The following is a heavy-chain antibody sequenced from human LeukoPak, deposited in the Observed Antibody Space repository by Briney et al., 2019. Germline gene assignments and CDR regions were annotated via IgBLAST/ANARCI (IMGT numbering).Heavy chain of an antibody. D-gene: IGHD7-27*01. Sequence: SETLSLTCTVSGGSVTDYYWSWIRQSPGKGLEWIGYIYYTGTSYNPSLKSRVSISADTSKNQFSLKLISVTAADTAVYYCASRKLGNDYWGQGTLVTVSS. J-gene: IGHJ4*02. CDR3: ASRKLGNDY. CDR2: IYYTGT. CDR1: GGSVTDYY. V-gene: IGHV4-59*02.